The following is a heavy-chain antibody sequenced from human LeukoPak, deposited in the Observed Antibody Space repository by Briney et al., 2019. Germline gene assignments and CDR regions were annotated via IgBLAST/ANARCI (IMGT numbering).Heavy chain of an antibody. CDR1: GYTFTSYD. Sequence: GASAKVSCKASGYTFTSYDINWVRQATGQGLEWMGWVNPNSGHTGFAQKFQGRVSMTSNTSISTAYMEVRSLRSEDTAVYYCAKLLSGWYSYYWGQGTLVTVSS. CDR3: AKLLSGWYSYY. V-gene: IGHV1-8*01. CDR2: VNPNSGHT. J-gene: IGHJ4*02. D-gene: IGHD6-19*01.